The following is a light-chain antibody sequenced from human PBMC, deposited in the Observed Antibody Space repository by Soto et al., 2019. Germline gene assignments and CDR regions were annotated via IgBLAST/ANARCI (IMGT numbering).Light chain of an antibody. CDR2: AND. J-gene: IGLJ1*01. V-gene: IGLV1-51*01. CDR1: SSNLGNNY. Sequence: QSVLTQPPSVSAAPGQKVTGSCSGSSSNLGNNYVSWYQHLPGTAPKLLIYANDKRPSGIPDRFSGSKSGTSATLVITGLQTGDEADYYCGTWDNSRRAVYVFRTGTKVTVL. CDR3: GTWDNSRRAVYV.